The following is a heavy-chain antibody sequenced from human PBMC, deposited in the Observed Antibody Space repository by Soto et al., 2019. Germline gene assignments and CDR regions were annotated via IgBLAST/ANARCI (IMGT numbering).Heavy chain of an antibody. D-gene: IGHD2-2*01. J-gene: IGHJ5*02. CDR1: GDAIYIGGYY. CDR3: ARDGSSTHKSIDP. V-gene: IGHV4-31*03. CDR2: IYHTGKT. Sequence: SETLSLSCTVCGDAIYIGGYYWTWIRQHPGKRLERIGYIYHTGKTYYNPSLESRVTMSVDTSKNQFSLRLYSVTAADTAVYYFARDGSSTHKSIDPCGQGPLVAVFS.